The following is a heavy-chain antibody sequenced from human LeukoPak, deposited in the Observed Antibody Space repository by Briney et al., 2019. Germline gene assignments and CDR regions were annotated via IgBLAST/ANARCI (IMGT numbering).Heavy chain of an antibody. V-gene: IGHV1-18*01. CDR3: ATAGRAMVRGVIEY. Sequence: ASVKVSCKASGYTFSSYGINWVRQAPGQGLEWMGWISAYNGNTNYAEKLQGRVTMTTDISTSTAYMELRSLRSDDTAVYYCATAGRAMVRGVIEYWGQGTLVTVSS. CDR2: ISAYNGNT. J-gene: IGHJ4*02. D-gene: IGHD3-10*01. CDR1: GYTFSSYG.